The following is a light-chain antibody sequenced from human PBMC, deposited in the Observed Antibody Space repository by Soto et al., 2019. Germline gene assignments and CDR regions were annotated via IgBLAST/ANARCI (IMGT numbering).Light chain of an antibody. Sequence: DIQMTQSPSTLSASVGDRVTITCRASQSISSWLAWYQQKPGQAPKLLIYKASSLESGVPSRFSGSGSGTGSTLTISCLQPDDFSSYYCQQYNSYSSTFGQGTRLEI. CDR3: QQYNSYSST. CDR1: QSISSW. J-gene: IGKJ5*01. V-gene: IGKV1-5*03. CDR2: KAS.